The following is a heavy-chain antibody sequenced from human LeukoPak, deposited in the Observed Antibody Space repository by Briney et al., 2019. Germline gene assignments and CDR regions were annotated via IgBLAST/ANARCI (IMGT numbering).Heavy chain of an antibody. D-gene: IGHD7-27*01. V-gene: IGHV3-30*02. CDR3: AKAGEAGNWFDP. CDR2: IRYDGSNK. Sequence: GGSLRLSCAASGFTFSSYGMHWVRQAPGKGLEWVAFIRYDGSNKYYADSVKGRFTISRDNSKNSLYLQMNSLRTEDTALYYCAKAGEAGNWFDPWGQGTLVTVSS. J-gene: IGHJ5*02. CDR1: GFTFSSYG.